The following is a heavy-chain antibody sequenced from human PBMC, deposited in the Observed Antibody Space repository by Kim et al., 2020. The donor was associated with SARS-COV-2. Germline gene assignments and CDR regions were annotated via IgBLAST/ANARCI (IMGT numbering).Heavy chain of an antibody. V-gene: IGHV1-18*01. J-gene: IGHJ4*02. CDR2: ISAYNGNT. D-gene: IGHD2-15*01. CDR3: ARMVAASPDVDNDY. Sequence: ASVKVSCKASGYTFTSYGISWVRQAPGQGLEWMGWISAYNGNTNYAQKLQGRVTMTTDTSTSTAYMELRSLRSDDTAVYYCARMVAASPDVDNDYWGQGTLVTVSS. CDR1: GYTFTSYG.